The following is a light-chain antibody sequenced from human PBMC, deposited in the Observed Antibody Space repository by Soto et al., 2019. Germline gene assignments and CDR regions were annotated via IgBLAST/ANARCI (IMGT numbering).Light chain of an antibody. CDR3: QQSYSSPQMYT. CDR2: AAS. Sequence: DIQMTQSPSSLSASVGDRVTITCRASQSISNSLNWYQQKPGKAADLLIYAASNLQSGVPSRFTGSGSGTDFTLTISSLQPEDFTTYYCQQSYSSPQMYTFGQRTKLEIK. J-gene: IGKJ2*01. V-gene: IGKV1-39*01. CDR1: QSISNS.